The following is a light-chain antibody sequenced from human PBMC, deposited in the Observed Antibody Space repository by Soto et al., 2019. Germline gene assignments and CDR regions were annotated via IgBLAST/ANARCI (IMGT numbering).Light chain of an antibody. CDR1: RRDVGGYNY. Sequence: QSALTQPASVSGSPGQSITISCTGTRRDVGGYNYVSWYQQYPGKSPKLMIYEVSHRPSGVSNRFSGSKSGNTASLTISGLQAEDEAEYYCSSYTSSSTLEVFGGGTKLTVL. V-gene: IGLV2-14*01. CDR3: SSYTSSSTLEV. CDR2: EVS. J-gene: IGLJ2*01.